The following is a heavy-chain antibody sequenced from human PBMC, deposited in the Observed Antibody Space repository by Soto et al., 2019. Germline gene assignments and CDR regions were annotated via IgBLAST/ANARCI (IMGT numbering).Heavy chain of an antibody. CDR1: GGTFSSYA. D-gene: IGHD3-22*01. CDR3: ARDSRNYYDSSGYLNRFDP. V-gene: IGHV1-69*13. CDR2: IIPIFGTA. J-gene: IGHJ5*02. Sequence: SVKVSCKASGGTFSSYAISWVRQAPGQGLEWMGGIIPIFGTANYAQKFQGRVTITADESTSTAYMELSSLRSEDTAVYYCARDSRNYYDSSGYLNRFDPWGQGTLVTVSS.